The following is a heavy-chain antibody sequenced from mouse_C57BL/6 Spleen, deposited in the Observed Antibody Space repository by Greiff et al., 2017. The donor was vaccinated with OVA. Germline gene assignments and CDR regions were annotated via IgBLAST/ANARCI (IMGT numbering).Heavy chain of an antibody. D-gene: IGHD1-1*01. CDR1: GYAFSSSW. CDR2: IYPGDGDT. CDR3: ARGNYYGSSPFAY. J-gene: IGHJ3*01. Sequence: QVQLQQSGPELVKPGASVKISCKASGYAFSSSWMNWVKQRPGKGLEWIGRIYPGDGDTNYNGKFKGKATLTADKSSSTAYMQLSSLTSEDSAVYVCARGNYYGSSPFAYWGQGTLVTVSA. V-gene: IGHV1-82*01.